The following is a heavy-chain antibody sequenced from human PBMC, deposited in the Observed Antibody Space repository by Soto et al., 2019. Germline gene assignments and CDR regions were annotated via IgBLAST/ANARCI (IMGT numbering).Heavy chain of an antibody. Sequence: EVQLLESGGGWVQPGESLRLSCAASGFTFSTHTMSWVRQAPGKGLEWVSGIGGSGASTYSADSVKGRFTISRDNSKNTLYLQTNRLRADDTAVYYCAKGKSSSGWLLDFWGQGTLVTVSS. J-gene: IGHJ4*02. D-gene: IGHD6-19*01. CDR1: GFTFSTHT. CDR2: IGGSGAST. CDR3: AKGKSSSGWLLDF. V-gene: IGHV3-23*01.